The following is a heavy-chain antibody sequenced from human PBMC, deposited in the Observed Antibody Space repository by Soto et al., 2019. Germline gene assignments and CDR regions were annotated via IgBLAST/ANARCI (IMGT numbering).Heavy chain of an antibody. D-gene: IGHD3-3*01. Sequence: SETLSLTCTFSGASVSSGIYYWSWIRQPPGKGLEWIGYIYYSGSTNYNPSLKSRVTISVDTSKNQFSLKLSSVTAADTAVYYCALLRFLEWSNRYFDYWGQGTLVTSPQ. CDR3: ALLRFLEWSNRYFDY. CDR1: GASVSSGIYY. J-gene: IGHJ4*02. V-gene: IGHV4-61*01. CDR2: IYYSGST.